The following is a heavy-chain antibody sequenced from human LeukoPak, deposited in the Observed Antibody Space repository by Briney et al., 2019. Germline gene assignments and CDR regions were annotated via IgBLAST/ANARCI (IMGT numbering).Heavy chain of an antibody. Sequence: ASVKVSCKASGYTFTSYGISWVRQAPGQGLEWMGCISAYNGNTNYAQKLQGRVTMTTDTSTSTAYMELRSLRSDDTAVYYCARVSTTVVPAAMYPNWGQGTLVTVSS. V-gene: IGHV1-18*01. CDR2: ISAYNGNT. CDR1: GYTFTSYG. J-gene: IGHJ4*02. CDR3: ARVSTTVVPAAMYPN. D-gene: IGHD2-2*01.